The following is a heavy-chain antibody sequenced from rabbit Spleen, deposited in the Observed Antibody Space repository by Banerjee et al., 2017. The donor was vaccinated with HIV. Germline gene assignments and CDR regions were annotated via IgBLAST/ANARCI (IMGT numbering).Heavy chain of an antibody. J-gene: IGHJ6*01. CDR3: ARDTGTSFSSYGMDL. CDR2: IDAGSSGFT. Sequence: QSLEESGGDLVKPGASLTLTCTASGFTLSSSYWICWVRQAPGKGLEWIACIDAGSSGFTYSATWAKGRFTISKTSSTTVTLQMTSLTVADTATYFCARDTGTSFSSYGMDLWGPGTLVTVS. CDR1: GFTLSSSYW. V-gene: IGHV1S40*01. D-gene: IGHD7-1*01.